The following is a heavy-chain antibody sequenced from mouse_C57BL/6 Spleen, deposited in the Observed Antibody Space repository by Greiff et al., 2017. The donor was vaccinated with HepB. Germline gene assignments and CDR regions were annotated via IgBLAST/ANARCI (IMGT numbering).Heavy chain of an antibody. Sequence: QVQLKQPGAELVMPGASVKLSCKASGYTFTSYWMHWVKQRPGQGLEWIGEIDPSDSYTNYNQKFKGKSTLTVDKSSSTAYMQLSSLTSEDSAVYYCARCYGPYYFDYWGQGTTLTVSS. CDR3: ARCYGPYYFDY. CDR2: IDPSDSYT. D-gene: IGHD1-1*01. J-gene: IGHJ2*01. V-gene: IGHV1-69*01. CDR1: GYTFTSYW.